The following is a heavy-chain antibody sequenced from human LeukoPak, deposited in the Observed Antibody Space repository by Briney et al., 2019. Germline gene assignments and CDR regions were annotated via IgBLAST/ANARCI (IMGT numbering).Heavy chain of an antibody. D-gene: IGHD3-22*01. CDR2: ISSSGSTI. V-gene: IGHV3-48*03. J-gene: IGHJ4*02. CDR1: GFNFSSQW. CDR3: ARVGSPNYYDSSGHLY. Sequence: GGSLRLSCAASGFNFSSQWMNWVRQAPGKGLEWVSYISSSGSTIYYADSVKGRFTISRDNAKNSLYLQMNSLRAEDTAVYYCARVGSPNYYDSSGHLYWGQGTLVTVSS.